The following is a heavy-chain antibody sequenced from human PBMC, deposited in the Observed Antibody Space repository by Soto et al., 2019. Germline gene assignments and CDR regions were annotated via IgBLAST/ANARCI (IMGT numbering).Heavy chain of an antibody. CDR2: IYSGGST. J-gene: IGHJ4*01. D-gene: IGHD4-17*01. CDR1: GFTVSSNY. Sequence: GGSLRLSCAASGFTVSSNYMSWVRQAPGKGLEWVSVIYSGGSTYYADSVKGRFTISRDNSKNTLYLQMNSLRAEDTAVYYGASPSMTTVTTFVMCYWGQGTLVTVPS. V-gene: IGHV3-66*01. CDR3: ASPSMTTVTTFVMCY.